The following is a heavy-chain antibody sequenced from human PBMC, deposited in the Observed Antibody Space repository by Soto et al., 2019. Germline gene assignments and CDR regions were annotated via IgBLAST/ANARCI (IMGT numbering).Heavy chain of an antibody. Sequence: ASVKVSCKASGYTFTSYYMHWVRQAPGQGLEWMGIINPSGGSTSYAQKFQGRVTMTRDTSTSTVYMELSSLGSEDTAVYYCARVVMGTGGAFDIWGQGTMVIVSS. CDR3: ARVVMGTGGAFDI. D-gene: IGHD3-16*02. V-gene: IGHV1-46*03. J-gene: IGHJ3*02. CDR2: INPSGGST. CDR1: GYTFTSYY.